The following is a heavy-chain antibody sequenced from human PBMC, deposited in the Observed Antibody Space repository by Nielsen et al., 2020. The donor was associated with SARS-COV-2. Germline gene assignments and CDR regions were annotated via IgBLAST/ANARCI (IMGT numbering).Heavy chain of an antibody. CDR3: AARYYDFSDYYYGMDV. CDR1: GFTFDDYA. D-gene: IGHD3-3*01. CDR2: ISWNSGSI. J-gene: IGHJ6*02. Sequence: GGSLRLSCAASGFTFDDYAMHWVQQAPGKGLEWVSGISWNSGSIGYADSVKGRFTISRDNAKNSLYLQMNSLRAEDTALYYCAARYYDFSDYYYGMDVWGQGTTVTVSS. V-gene: IGHV3-9*01.